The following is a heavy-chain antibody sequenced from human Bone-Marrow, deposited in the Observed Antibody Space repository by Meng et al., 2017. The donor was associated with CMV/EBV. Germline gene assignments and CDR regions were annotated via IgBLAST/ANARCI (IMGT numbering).Heavy chain of an antibody. CDR3: AKDRSIAAAVPDY. Sequence: GESLKISCSASGFTFSSYGMHWVRQAPGKGLEWVAFIRYDGSNKYYADSVKGRFTISRDKSKNTLYLQMNSLRAEDTAVYYCAKDRSIAAAVPDYWGQGTLVTVSS. J-gene: IGHJ4*02. V-gene: IGHV3-30*02. D-gene: IGHD6-13*01. CDR1: GFTFSSYG. CDR2: IRYDGSNK.